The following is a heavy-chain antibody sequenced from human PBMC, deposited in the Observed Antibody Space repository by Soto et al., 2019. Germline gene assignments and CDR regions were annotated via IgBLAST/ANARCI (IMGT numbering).Heavy chain of an antibody. CDR3: AEEPWMQLWRHFDC. Sequence: QVQLVQSGAEVKKPGASVKVSCKASGYTFTSYAMHWVRQSPGQRLEWMGWINAGNGNTKYLPKFQGSVTITRDTSANTAYMEVSSLRSEDTAVYYCAEEPWMQLWRHFDCWGQGALVTVSS. J-gene: IGHJ4*02. CDR2: INAGNGNT. CDR1: GYTFTSYA. D-gene: IGHD5-18*01. V-gene: IGHV1-3*01.